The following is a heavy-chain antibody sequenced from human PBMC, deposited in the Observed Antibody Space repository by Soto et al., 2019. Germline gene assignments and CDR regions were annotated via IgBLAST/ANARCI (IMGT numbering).Heavy chain of an antibody. CDR3: ARGIAVAGHIYY. Sequence: QVQLVQSGAEVKKPGASVKVSCKASGYTFTSYDINWVRQATGQGLEWMGWMNPNRGNTGYAQKLQGRVTMTRNTSVRTAYMELSSLRSEDTAVYYCARGIAVAGHIYYWGQGTLVTVSS. V-gene: IGHV1-8*01. CDR2: MNPNRGNT. CDR1: GYTFTSYD. D-gene: IGHD6-19*01. J-gene: IGHJ4*02.